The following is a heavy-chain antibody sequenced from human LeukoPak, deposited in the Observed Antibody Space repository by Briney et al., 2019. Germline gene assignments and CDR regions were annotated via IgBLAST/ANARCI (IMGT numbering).Heavy chain of an antibody. V-gene: IGHV3-23*01. CDR3: AKDWDSGSYPLDAFDI. CDR1: GFTFSSYA. D-gene: IGHD1-26*01. J-gene: IGHJ3*02. CDR2: ISGSGGST. Sequence: GSLRLSCAASGFTFSSYAMSWVRQAPGKGLEWVSAISGSGGSTYYADSVKGRFTISRDNSKNTLYLQMNSLRAEDTAVYYCAKDWDSGSYPLDAFDIWGQGTMVTVSS.